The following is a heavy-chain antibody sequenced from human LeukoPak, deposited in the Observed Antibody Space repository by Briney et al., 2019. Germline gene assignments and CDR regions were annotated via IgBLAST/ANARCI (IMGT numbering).Heavy chain of an antibody. Sequence: ASVKVSCKASGYTFTSYYMHRVRQAPGQGLEWMGIINPSGGSTSYAQKFQGRVTMTRDTSTSTVYMELSSLRSEDTAVYYCARDLTGFGLSGAFDIWGQGTMVTVSS. CDR3: ARDLTGFGLSGAFDI. CDR1: GYTFTSYY. D-gene: IGHD1-14*01. CDR2: INPSGGST. V-gene: IGHV1-46*01. J-gene: IGHJ3*02.